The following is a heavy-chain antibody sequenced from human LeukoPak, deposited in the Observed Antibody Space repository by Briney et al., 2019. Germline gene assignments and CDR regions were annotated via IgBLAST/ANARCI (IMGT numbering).Heavy chain of an antibody. V-gene: IGHV3-15*01. CDR3: TTAGTCSGGSCYSAFDY. J-gene: IGHJ4*02. CDR2: IKSKIDGGPS. Sequence: GGCLRHSCAASGFTFSNAWMCWVREAPGRGVGWVGRIKSKIDGGPSDDAAPVKGRFTISRDDSKNTLYLQMNSLKTEDTAVYYCTTAGTCSGGSCYSAFDYWGQGTLVTVSS. D-gene: IGHD2-15*01. CDR1: GFTFSNAW.